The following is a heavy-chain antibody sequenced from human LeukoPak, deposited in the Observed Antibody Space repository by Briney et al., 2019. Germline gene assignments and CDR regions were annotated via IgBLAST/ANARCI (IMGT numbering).Heavy chain of an antibody. D-gene: IGHD3-22*01. CDR1: GGSISSYY. CDR2: IYYSGST. V-gene: IGHV4-59*08. J-gene: IGHJ4*02. CDR3: ARHSDGYYDSSGILDY. Sequence: SETLSLTCTVSGGSISSYYWSWLRQPPGKGLEWIGYIYYSGSTNYNPSLKSRVTISVDTSKNQFSLKLSSVTAADTAVYYCARHSDGYYDSSGILDYWGQGTLVTVSS.